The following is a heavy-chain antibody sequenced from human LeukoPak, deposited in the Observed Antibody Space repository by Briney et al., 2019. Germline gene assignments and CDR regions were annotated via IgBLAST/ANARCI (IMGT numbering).Heavy chain of an antibody. J-gene: IGHJ4*02. V-gene: IGHV3-23*01. CDR2: ISSNGADT. CDR3: ANYRKPQGLDY. Sequence: PGGSLRLSCAVSRFAFSTYAMTWVRQAPGQGLEYVSTISSNGADTYYADSVMGRFTISRDNSKNTLYLQMTSLRVEDTAVYYCANYRKPQGLDYWGQGTLVTVSS. D-gene: IGHD1-14*01. CDR1: RFAFSTYA.